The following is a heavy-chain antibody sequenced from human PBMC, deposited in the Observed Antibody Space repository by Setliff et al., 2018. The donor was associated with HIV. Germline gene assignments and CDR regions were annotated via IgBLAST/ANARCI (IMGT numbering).Heavy chain of an antibody. CDR3: ARDGGGPGDYYYYMDV. CDR1: GYTFSDYY. J-gene: IGHJ6*03. CDR2: INPNSGGT. Sequence: GASVKVSCKASGYTFSDYYMHWVRQAPGQGLEWMGWINPNSGGTNYAQKFQGRVTTTRDTSISTAYMELSRLRSDDTAVYYCARDGGGPGDYYYYMDVWAKGTTVTVSS. V-gene: IGHV1-2*02. D-gene: IGHD3-16*01.